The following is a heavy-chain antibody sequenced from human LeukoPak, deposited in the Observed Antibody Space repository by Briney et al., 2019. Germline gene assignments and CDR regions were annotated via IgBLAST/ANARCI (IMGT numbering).Heavy chain of an antibody. Sequence: SETLSLTCTVSGGSISSYYWSWIRQPPGKGLEWIGYIYYSGSTNYNPPLKSRVTISVDTSKNQFSLKLSSVTAADTAVYYCARLTASSVAFDIWGQGTMVTVSS. CDR3: ARLTASSVAFDI. D-gene: IGHD5/OR15-5a*01. CDR2: IYYSGST. CDR1: GGSISSYY. V-gene: IGHV4-59*01. J-gene: IGHJ3*02.